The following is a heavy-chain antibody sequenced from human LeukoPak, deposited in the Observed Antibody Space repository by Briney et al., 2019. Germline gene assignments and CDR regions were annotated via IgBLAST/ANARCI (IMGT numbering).Heavy chain of an antibody. J-gene: IGHJ6*03. D-gene: IGHD3-22*01. Sequence: ASVKVSCKASGYTFTSYSISWVRQAPGQGLEWMGWISTYNGNTNYAQRLQGRVTMTTDTSTSTAYMELRSLRSDDTAVYYCAKVMDYYDSSGSYYYYYYMDVWGKGTTVTISS. V-gene: IGHV1-18*01. CDR3: AKVMDYYDSSGSYYYYYYMDV. CDR1: GYTFTSYS. CDR2: ISTYNGNT.